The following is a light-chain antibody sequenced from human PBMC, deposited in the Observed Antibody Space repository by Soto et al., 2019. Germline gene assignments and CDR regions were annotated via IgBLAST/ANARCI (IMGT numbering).Light chain of an antibody. CDR3: QQYGSSPWT. J-gene: IGKJ1*01. V-gene: IGKV3-20*01. CDR2: GAS. CDR1: QSVRSSS. Sequence: EIVLTQSPGTLSLYPGERATLSCRASQSVRSSSLVWYQQKSGQAPRLLIYGASARATGIPDRFSGSGSGTDFTLTISRLEPEDFAVYYCQQYGSSPWTFGQGTKVDIK.